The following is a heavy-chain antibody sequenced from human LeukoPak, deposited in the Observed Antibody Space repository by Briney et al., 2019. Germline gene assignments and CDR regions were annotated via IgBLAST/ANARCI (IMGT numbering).Heavy chain of an antibody. V-gene: IGHV3-30-3*01. CDR3: ARETNCSGGSCYRYFDY. D-gene: IGHD2-15*01. CDR1: GFTFSSYA. CDR2: ISYDGSNK. Sequence: GGSLRLSCASSGFTFSSYAMHWVRQAPGKGLEWVAVISYDGSNKYYADSVKGRFTISRDNSENTLYLQMNSLRAEDTAVYYCARETNCSGGSCYRYFDYWGQGTLVTVSS. J-gene: IGHJ4*02.